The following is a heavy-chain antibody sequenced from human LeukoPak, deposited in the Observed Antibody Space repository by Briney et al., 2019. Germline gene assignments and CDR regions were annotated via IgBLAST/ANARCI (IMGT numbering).Heavy chain of an antibody. J-gene: IGHJ2*01. CDR1: GFTVSSNY. Sequence: GGSLRLSCAASGFTVSSNYMSWVRQAPGKGLEWVSVIYSGGSTYYADSVKGRFTISRDNAKNSLYLQMNSPRAEDTAVYYCARDRGDSSSWYSKTYWYFDLWGRGTLVTASS. CDR2: IYSGGST. V-gene: IGHV3-53*01. CDR3: ARDRGDSSSWYSKTYWYFDL. D-gene: IGHD6-13*01.